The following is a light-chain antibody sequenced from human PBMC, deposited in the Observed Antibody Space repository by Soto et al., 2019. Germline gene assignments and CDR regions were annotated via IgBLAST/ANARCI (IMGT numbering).Light chain of an antibody. V-gene: IGLV2-14*01. CDR3: SSYKSSSLYV. J-gene: IGLJ1*01. CDR1: SSDVGGYSY. Sequence: QSVLTQPASVSGSPGQSITISCTGTSSDVGGYSYVSWYQQLPGKAPKLMIYDVSDRPSGVSNRFSGSKSGNTASLTISGLQAEDEADYHCSSYKSSSLYVFGTGTKVTVL. CDR2: DVS.